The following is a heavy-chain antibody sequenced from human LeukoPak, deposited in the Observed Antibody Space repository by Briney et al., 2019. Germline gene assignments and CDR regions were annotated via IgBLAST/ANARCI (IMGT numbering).Heavy chain of an antibody. CDR2: ISSSGSTI. CDR3: ARDTPPYYDYVWGSQGVFDY. D-gene: IGHD3-16*01. J-gene: IGHJ4*02. Sequence: PGGSLRLSCAASGFTFSSYEMNWVRQAPGKGLEWVSYISSSGSTIYYADSVKGRFTISRDNAKNSLYLQMNSLRAEGTAVYYCARDTPPYYDYVWGSQGVFDYWGQGTLVTVSS. CDR1: GFTFSSYE. V-gene: IGHV3-48*03.